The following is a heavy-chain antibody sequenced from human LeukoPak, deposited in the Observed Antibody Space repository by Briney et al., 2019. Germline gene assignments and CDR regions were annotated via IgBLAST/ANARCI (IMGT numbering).Heavy chain of an antibody. CDR3: ARDPDA. Sequence: PGGSLRLSCAASGFTVSNYYMSWVCKAPGEGLEWVSVIYSGGDTYHADSVKGRFTLSRDNSKNTLYLQMNSLRAEDTAVYYCARDPDAWGQGTLVTVSS. J-gene: IGHJ5*02. CDR2: IYSGGDT. CDR1: GFTVSNYY. V-gene: IGHV3-66*01.